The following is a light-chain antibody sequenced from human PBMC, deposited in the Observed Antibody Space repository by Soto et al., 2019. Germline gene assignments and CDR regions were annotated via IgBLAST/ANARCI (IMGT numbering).Light chain of an antibody. CDR1: QGIRNS. CDR3: QNYNSAPYT. J-gene: IGKJ3*01. CDR2: AAS. V-gene: IGKV1-27*01. Sequence: DTQMTQSPSSLSASIGDRVTITCRASQGIRNSVAWYQQKPGKVPNLLIYAASTLQSGVPSRFSGTGSETDVALTISSLQPEDVATYYGQNYNSAPYTFGPGTKVDIK.